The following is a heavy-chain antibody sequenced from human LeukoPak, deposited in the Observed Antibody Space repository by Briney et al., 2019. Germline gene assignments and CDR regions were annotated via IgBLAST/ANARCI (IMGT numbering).Heavy chain of an antibody. V-gene: IGHV1-69*02. J-gene: IGHJ6*02. Sequence: SVKVSCKASGGTFSSYTISWVRQAPGQGLEWMGRIIPILGIANYAQKFQGRVTITADKSTSTAYMELSSLRSEDTAVYYCASGDFWSGPPRAPYYNYGMDVWGQGTTVTVSS. CDR1: GGTFSSYT. D-gene: IGHD3-3*01. CDR3: ASGDFWSGPPRAPYYNYGMDV. CDR2: IIPILGIA.